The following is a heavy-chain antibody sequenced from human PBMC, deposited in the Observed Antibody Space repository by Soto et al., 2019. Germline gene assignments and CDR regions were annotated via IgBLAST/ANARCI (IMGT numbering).Heavy chain of an antibody. D-gene: IGHD6-6*01. V-gene: IGHV4-31*03. CDR1: GGSISSGGYY. J-gene: IGHJ6*02. CDR3: ATSIAARRNYYYYGRDV. Sequence: QVQLQESGPGLVKPSQTLSLTCTVSGGSISSGGYYWSWIRQHPGKGLEWIGYIYYSGSTYYNPSLKSRVTISVDTSKNQFSLKLSSVTAADTAVYYCATSIAARRNYYYYGRDVWGQGTTVTVSS. CDR2: IYYSGST.